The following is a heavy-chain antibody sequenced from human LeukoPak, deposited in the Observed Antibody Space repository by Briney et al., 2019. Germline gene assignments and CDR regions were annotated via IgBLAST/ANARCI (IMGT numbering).Heavy chain of an antibody. CDR2: IKQAGSVK. CDR3: ARERVYYGNSGYLPTTYIQH. J-gene: IGHJ1*01. CDR1: GFTSSVYR. D-gene: IGHD3-22*01. Sequence: GGSLRLSCAASGFTSSVYRMGWVRQAPGKGLEGVANIKQAGSVKYYVDSVKGRFTISRDNAKRTLCLQLNSLRAEDTAVYYCARERVYYGNSGYLPTTYIQHWGESTLVTVSS. V-gene: IGHV3-7*01.